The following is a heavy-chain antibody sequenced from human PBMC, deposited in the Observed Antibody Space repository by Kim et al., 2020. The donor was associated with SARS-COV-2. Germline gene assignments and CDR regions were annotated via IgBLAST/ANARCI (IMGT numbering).Heavy chain of an antibody. CDR3: ARGRTTIFGVVIAPVDY. CDR1: GGSISSGGYY. D-gene: IGHD3-3*01. Sequence: SETLSLTCTVSGGSISSGGYYWSWIRQHPGKGLEWIGYIYYSGSTYYNPSLKSRVTISVDTSKNQFSLKLSSVTAADTAVYYCARGRTTIFGVVIAPVDYWGQATLVTVSS. J-gene: IGHJ4*02. CDR2: IYYSGST. V-gene: IGHV4-31*03.